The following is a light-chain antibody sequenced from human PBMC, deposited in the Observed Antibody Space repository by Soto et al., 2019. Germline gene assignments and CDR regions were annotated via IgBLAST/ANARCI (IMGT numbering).Light chain of an antibody. CDR2: GAS. V-gene: IGKV3-20*01. CDR3: QQYGSSPIT. J-gene: IGKJ5*01. Sequence: KVFTLSPCTVSLSTGERATLSCSASQSVSNSYLAWYQQKPGQAPRLLISGASSRATGIPDRFSGSGSGTDFTLTISRLEPEDFALYYCQQYGSSPITFGQGTRLEIK. CDR1: QSVSNSY.